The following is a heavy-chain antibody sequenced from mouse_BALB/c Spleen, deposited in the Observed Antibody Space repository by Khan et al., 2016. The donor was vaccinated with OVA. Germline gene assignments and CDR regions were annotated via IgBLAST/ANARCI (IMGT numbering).Heavy chain of an antibody. J-gene: IGHJ2*01. Sequence: VELVESGPGLVAPSQSLSITCTVSGFSLTSYGVHWVRQPPGKGLEWLGIIWAGGSTNYNSALMSRLSISKDNSKSQVFVKMISLQTDDTAMYYCARDHGNTYEYFAYWGQGTTLTVSS. CDR1: GFSLTSYG. CDR2: IWAGGST. D-gene: IGHD1-1*01. CDR3: ARDHGNTYEYFAY. V-gene: IGHV2-9*02.